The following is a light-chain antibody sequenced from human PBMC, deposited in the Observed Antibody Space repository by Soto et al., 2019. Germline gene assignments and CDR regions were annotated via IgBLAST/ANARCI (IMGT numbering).Light chain of an antibody. J-gene: IGKJ4*01. V-gene: IGKV3-20*01. CDR3: QQYGSSFPLT. CDR2: GAS. Sequence: EIVLTQSPGTLSLSPGERVTLSCRASQSVSSIYLAWYQQKPGQAPRLLFYGASNRATGIPDRFSGSGSGTDFTLTISRLEPEDFAVYYCQQYGSSFPLTFGGGTKVEIK. CDR1: QSVSSIY.